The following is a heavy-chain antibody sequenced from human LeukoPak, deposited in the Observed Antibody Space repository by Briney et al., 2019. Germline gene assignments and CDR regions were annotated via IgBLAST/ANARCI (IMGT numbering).Heavy chain of an antibody. CDR2: IYFSEST. D-gene: IGHD3-16*01. J-gene: IGHJ5*02. V-gene: IGHV4-39*07. CDR3: ARVWVDNWFDP. Sequence: SETLSLTCTVSGGSIRSSTYYWGWIRQPPGKGLEWIGNIYFSESTYYNPSLKSRVTISVDTSNNQFSLNLNSMTAADTAVYHCARVWVDNWFDPWGQGTLVTVSS. CDR1: GGSIRSSTYY.